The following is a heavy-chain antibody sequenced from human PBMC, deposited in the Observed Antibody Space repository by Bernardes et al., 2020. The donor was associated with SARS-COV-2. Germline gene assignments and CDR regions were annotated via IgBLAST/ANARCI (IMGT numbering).Heavy chain of an antibody. V-gene: IGHV3-74*01. CDR2: INSDGSST. CDR1: GFTFSIYW. Sequence: GGSLRLSCAASGFTFSIYWMHWVRQAPGKGLVWVSRINSDGSSTSYADSVKGRFTISRDNAKNTLYLHVNSLRAEDTAVYYCARKGYDFWSGYGYYYYYGLGVWGQGTTVTVAS. J-gene: IGHJ6*02. D-gene: IGHD3-3*01. CDR3: ARKGYDFWSGYGYYYYYGLGV.